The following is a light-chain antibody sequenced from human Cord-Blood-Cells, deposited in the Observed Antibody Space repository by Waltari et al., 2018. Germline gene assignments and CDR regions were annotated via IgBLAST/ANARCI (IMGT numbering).Light chain of an antibody. CDR2: AAS. J-gene: IGKJ1*01. CDR3: QQSYSTPKT. Sequence: DIQMTQTPSSLSASVGDRVTIPCRARLSVSSYLNGYQQKPGKAPTLLIYAASSLQSGFPSRFSGRGSGTDFTLTISSLQPEDFATYYCQQSYSTPKTFGQGTKVEIK. CDR1: LSVSSY. V-gene: IGKV1-39*01.